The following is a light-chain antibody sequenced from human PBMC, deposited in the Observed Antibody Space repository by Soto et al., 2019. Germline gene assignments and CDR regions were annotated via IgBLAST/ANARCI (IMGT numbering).Light chain of an antibody. CDR2: GAA. V-gene: IGKV3-20*01. J-gene: IGKJ5*01. Sequence: EIVLTQSPGTLSLSPGERATLSCRASQSVSSNYLAWYQHKLGQAPRLLIYGAASRATGIPDRFSGSGSGTDFTLTISRLEPEDFAVYYCQQYGTSPATFGQGTRLENK. CDR1: QSVSSNY. CDR3: QQYGTSPAT.